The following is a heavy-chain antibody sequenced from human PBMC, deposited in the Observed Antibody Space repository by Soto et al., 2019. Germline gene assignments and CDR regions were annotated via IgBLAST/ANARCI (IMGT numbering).Heavy chain of an antibody. CDR3: AKSPRGEMATD. J-gene: IGHJ4*02. Sequence: QVQLVQSGGEVKKPGASVTVSCKASGYTFINYHITWVRQAPGQGLEWMAWINTYNGMADYAQRFQGRVTMTRDTSTSTAFMELRNLESDDTAVYFCAKSPRGEMATDWGQGTLVIVSS. D-gene: IGHD2-21*01. V-gene: IGHV1-18*01. CDR1: GYTFINYH. CDR2: INTYNGMA.